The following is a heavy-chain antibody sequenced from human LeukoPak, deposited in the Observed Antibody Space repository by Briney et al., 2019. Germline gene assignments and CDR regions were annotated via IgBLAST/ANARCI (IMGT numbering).Heavy chain of an antibody. V-gene: IGHV4-59*01. CDR3: ARAVFCSSTSCLAGDGKWFDP. J-gene: IGHJ5*02. CDR1: GGSISSYY. Sequence: PSETLSLTCTVSGGSISSYYWSWIRQPPGKGLEWIGYIYYSGSTNYNPSLKSRVTIPVDTSKNQFSLKLSSVTAADTAVYYCARAVFCSSTSCLAGDGKWFDPWGQGTLVTVSS. CDR2: IYYSGST. D-gene: IGHD2-2*01.